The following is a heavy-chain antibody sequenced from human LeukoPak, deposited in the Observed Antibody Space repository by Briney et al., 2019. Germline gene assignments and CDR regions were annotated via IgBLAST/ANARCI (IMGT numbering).Heavy chain of an antibody. CDR3: AKEEGAARLDY. CDR1: GFTFSSYG. J-gene: IGHJ4*02. D-gene: IGHD6-6*01. Sequence: PGRSLRLSCAASGFTFSSYGMHWVRQAPGKGLEWVAVISYDGSNKYYADSVKGRFTISRDNSKNTLYLQMNSLRAEDTAVYYCAKEEGAARLDYWGQGTLVTVSS. CDR2: ISYDGSNK. V-gene: IGHV3-30*18.